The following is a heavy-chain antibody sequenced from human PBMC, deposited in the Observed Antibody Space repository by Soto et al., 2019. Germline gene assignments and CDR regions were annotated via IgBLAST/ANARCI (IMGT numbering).Heavy chain of an antibody. J-gene: IGHJ3*02. V-gene: IGHV4-31*03. D-gene: IGHD3-22*01. CDR1: GGSITRGGYY. Sequence: SETLSLTCTVSGGSITRGGYYWSWIRQHPGKGLEWIGYIYNSGTTYYNPSLKSRVTISVDTSKNQFSLKLTSVTAADTAVYYCARVPGGYDAFDIWGQGTMVTVSS. CDR3: ARVPGGYDAFDI. CDR2: IYNSGTT.